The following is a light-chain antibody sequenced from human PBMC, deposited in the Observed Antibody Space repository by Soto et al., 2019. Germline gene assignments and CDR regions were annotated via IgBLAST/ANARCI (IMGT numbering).Light chain of an antibody. CDR1: SSDVGGYNY. V-gene: IGLV2-14*03. J-gene: IGLJ2*01. CDR3: SSYTSNSPVV. Sequence: QSALTQPASVSGSPGQSITISCTGTSSDVGGYNYVSWYQHHPGKAPKLMIYDVSNRPSGVSNRFSGSKSGNTASLTISGLQAEDEADYYCSSYTSNSPVVFGGGTQLTVL. CDR2: DVS.